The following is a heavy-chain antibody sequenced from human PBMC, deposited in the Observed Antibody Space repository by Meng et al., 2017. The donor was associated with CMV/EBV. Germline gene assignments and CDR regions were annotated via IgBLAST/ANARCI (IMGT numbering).Heavy chain of an antibody. CDR3: ARVPGTTRRYFDY. CDR2: IIPILGIE. D-gene: IGHD1-26*01. CDR1: GGSCSSYA. Sequence: KASGGSCSSYAISWEGQDPGRGLEWMGGIIPILGIEDYAQKFRGRVTITADKSTSTAYMEMSSLRSEDTAVYYCARVPGTTRRYFDYWGQGTLVTVSS. J-gene: IGHJ4*02. V-gene: IGHV1-69*10.